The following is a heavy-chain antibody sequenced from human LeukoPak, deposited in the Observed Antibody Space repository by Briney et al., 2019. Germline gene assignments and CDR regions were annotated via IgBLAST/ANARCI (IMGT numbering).Heavy chain of an antibody. D-gene: IGHD3-16*01. V-gene: IGHV3-74*01. CDR2: INSDGSST. Sequence: PGGSLRLSCGASGFTFSSYWMHWVRQAPGKGLVWVSRINSDGSSTSYADSVKGRFTISRDNAKNTLYLQMNSLRAEDTAVYYCARDYDYVWGSYGFDYWGQGTLVTVSS. J-gene: IGHJ4*02. CDR1: GFTFSSYW. CDR3: ARDYDYVWGSYGFDY.